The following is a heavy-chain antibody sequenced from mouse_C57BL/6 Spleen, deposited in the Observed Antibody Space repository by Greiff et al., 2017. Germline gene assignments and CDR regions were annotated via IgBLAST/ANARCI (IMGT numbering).Heavy chain of an antibody. J-gene: IGHJ4*01. CDR3: ARADGYYDYYAMDY. V-gene: IGHV1-18*01. CDR2: INPNNGGT. D-gene: IGHD2-3*01. CDR1: GYTFTDYN. Sequence: EVQLQQSGPELVKPGASVKIPCKASGYTFTDYNMDWVKQSHGKSLEWIGEINPNNGGTIYNQKFKGKATLTVDKSSSTAYMELRSLTSEDTAVYYCARADGYYDYYAMDYWGQGTSVTVSS.